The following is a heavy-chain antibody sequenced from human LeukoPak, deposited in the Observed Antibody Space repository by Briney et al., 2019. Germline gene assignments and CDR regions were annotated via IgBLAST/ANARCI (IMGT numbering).Heavy chain of an antibody. J-gene: IGHJ4*02. Sequence: GASVKVSCKASGYTFTGYYMHWVRQAPGQGLEWMGWINPNSGGTNYAQKFQGRVTMTRDTSISTAYMELSRLTSDDTAVYYCAGGESTYSYATSGYYYFDYWGQGTLVTVSS. V-gene: IGHV1-2*02. CDR1: GYTFTGYY. CDR3: AGGESTYSYATSGYYYFDY. CDR2: INPNSGGT. D-gene: IGHD3-22*01.